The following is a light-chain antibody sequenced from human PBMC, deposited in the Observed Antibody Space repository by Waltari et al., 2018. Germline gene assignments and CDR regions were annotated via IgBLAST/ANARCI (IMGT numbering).Light chain of an antibody. CDR3: QQYGSSPLT. CDR2: GAS. V-gene: IGKV3-20*01. J-gene: IGKJ3*01. CDR1: QSVSSNY. Sequence: SPGTLSLSQGEGATLSCRASQSVSSNYLTWYQQKPGQAPRLLIYGASSRATGIPDRFSGSGSGTDFTLTISRLEPEDFAVYYCQQYGSSPLTFGPGTKVDIK.